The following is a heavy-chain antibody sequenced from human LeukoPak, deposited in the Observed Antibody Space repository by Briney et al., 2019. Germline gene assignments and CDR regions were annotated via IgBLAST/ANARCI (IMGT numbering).Heavy chain of an antibody. CDR3: AKDLSGDSSSWYYFDS. D-gene: IGHD6-13*01. Sequence: PGRSLRLSCAASGFSIDDYAMHWVRQALGKGLEWVSGIGWNSGTIAYADSVKGRFTISRDNAKNSLYLQMNSLRAEDTALYYCAKDLSGDSSSWYYFDSWGQGTLVTVSS. J-gene: IGHJ4*02. V-gene: IGHV3-9*01. CDR2: IGWNSGTI. CDR1: GFSIDDYA.